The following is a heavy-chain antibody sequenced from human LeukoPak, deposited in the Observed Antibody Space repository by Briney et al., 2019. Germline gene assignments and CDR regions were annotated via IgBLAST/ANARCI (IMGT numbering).Heavy chain of an antibody. V-gene: IGHV3-48*02. CDR3: ARSGNYDC. CDR2: ISSTSSTI. Sequence: GGSLRLSCAASGFTFSIAWMTWVRQAPGKGLEWVSYISSTSSTIYYADSVKGRFTISRDNAKNSLYLQMNSLRDEDTALYYCARSGNYDCWGQGTLVTVSS. D-gene: IGHD1-1*01. J-gene: IGHJ4*02. CDR1: GFTFSIAW.